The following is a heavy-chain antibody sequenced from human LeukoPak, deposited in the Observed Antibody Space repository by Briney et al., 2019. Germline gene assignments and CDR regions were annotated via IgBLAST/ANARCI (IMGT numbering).Heavy chain of an antibody. Sequence: SETLSLTCAVYGGSFSDYYWTWIRQPPGKGLEWIGEISHGGSTNYKASLKSRGTISVDTSKNQFSLKLSSVPAADTAVYYCARDIRYFDWLGHYFDYWGQGTLVTVSS. CDR1: GGSFSDYY. V-gene: IGHV4-34*01. CDR3: ARDIRYFDWLGHYFDY. D-gene: IGHD3-9*01. CDR2: ISHGGST. J-gene: IGHJ4*02.